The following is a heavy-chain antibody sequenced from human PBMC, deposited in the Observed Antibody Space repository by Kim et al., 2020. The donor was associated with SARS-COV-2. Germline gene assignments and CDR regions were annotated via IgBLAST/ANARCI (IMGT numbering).Heavy chain of an antibody. D-gene: IGHD6-13*01. CDR2: ISWNSGSI. CDR3: AKGQSGGAAAVVATGFQH. CDR1: GFTFDDYA. Sequence: GGSLRLSCAASGFTFDDYAMHWVRQAPGKGLEWVSGISWNSGSIGYADSVKGRFTISRDNAKNSLYLQMNSLRAEDTALYYCAKGQSGGAAAVVATGFQHWGQGTLVTVSS. J-gene: IGHJ1*01. V-gene: IGHV3-9*01.